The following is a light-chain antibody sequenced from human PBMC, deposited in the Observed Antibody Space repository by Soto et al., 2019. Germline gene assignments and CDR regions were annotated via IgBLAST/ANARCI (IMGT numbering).Light chain of an antibody. J-gene: IGKJ4*01. CDR1: QSVNSN. CDR3: QQYNGWPLT. CDR2: VAS. V-gene: IGKV3-15*01. Sequence: EIVMTQSPVTLSVSPGDRATLSCRASQSVNSNLAWYQHKPGQTPKLLIYVASTRATGIPARFSGSGSGTEITLTISSLQSEDFAVYYCQQYNGWPLTFGGGTKVEFK.